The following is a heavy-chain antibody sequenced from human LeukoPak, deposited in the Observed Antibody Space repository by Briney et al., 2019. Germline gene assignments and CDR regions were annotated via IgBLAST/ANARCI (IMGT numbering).Heavy chain of an antibody. Sequence: ASVKVSCKASGYTSTSRAINWVRQAPGQGLEWMGWINTNTGNPTYAQGFTGHFVFSLDTSVSTAYLQISSLKAEDTAMYYCARGGYPYLSTWYSDYWGQGTLVTVSS. D-gene: IGHD2-15*01. CDR2: INTNTGNP. CDR3: ARGGYPYLSTWYSDY. J-gene: IGHJ4*02. V-gene: IGHV7-4-1*02. CDR1: GYTSTSRA.